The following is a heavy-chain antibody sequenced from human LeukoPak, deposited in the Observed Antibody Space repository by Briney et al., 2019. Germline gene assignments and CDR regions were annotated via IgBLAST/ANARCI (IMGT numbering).Heavy chain of an antibody. J-gene: IGHJ4*02. D-gene: IGHD1-7*01. CDR2: MNGEGTTI. CDR1: GLTFRTTW. Sequence: GGSLRLSCATSGLTFRTTWMHWVRQAPGKGLMWVSRMNGEGTTIDYADSVKGRFTVSRGYAKNTLFLQMNNLRTEDTALYFCATARNFRFEYWGQGSLVIVSA. V-gene: IGHV3-74*01. CDR3: ATARNFRFEY.